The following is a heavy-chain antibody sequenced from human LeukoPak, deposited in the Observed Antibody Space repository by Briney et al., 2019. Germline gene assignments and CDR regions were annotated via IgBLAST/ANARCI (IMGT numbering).Heavy chain of an antibody. D-gene: IGHD3-3*01. CDR1: GGTFSSYA. J-gene: IGHJ6*02. Sequence: SVKVSCKASGGTFSSYAISWVRQAPGQGLEWMGRIIPILGIANYAQKFQGRVTITADKSTSTAYMELSSLRSEDTAVYYCARVTKGYDFWSGYYTDTYYYYGMDVWGQGTTVTVSS. CDR2: IIPILGIA. V-gene: IGHV1-69*04. CDR3: ARVTKGYDFWSGYYTDTYYYYGMDV.